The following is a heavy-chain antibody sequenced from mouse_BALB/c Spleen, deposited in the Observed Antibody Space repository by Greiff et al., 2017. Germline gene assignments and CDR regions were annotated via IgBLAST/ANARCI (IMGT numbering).Heavy chain of an antibody. CDR1: GYTFTSYW. CDR2: IYPGDGDT. J-gene: IGHJ3*01. V-gene: IGHV1-87*01. CDR3: ARFEGHYYGSSYCFAY. Sequence: QVQLQQSGAELARPGASVKLSCKASGYTFTSYWMQWVKQRPGQGLEWIGAIYPGDGDTRYTQKFKGKATLTADKSSSTAYMQLSSLASEDSAVYYCARFEGHYYGSSYCFAYWGQGTLVTVSA. D-gene: IGHD1-1*01.